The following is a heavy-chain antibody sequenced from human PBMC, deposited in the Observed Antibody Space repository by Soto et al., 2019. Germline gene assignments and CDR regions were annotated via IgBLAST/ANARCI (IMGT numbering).Heavy chain of an antibody. D-gene: IGHD2-21*02. J-gene: IGHJ5*02. CDR1: GGSFSSHS. Sequence: SETLSLTCAIYGGSFSSHSRSWVRQPPGKGLEWIGEIPPGGSPNYNPSLESRVTISADTSKNQFSLELTSLTAADTAVYYCATYAVGTIIQDTWGQGTQVTVSS. CDR2: IPPGGSP. V-gene: IGHV4-34*01. CDR3: ATYAVGTIIQDT.